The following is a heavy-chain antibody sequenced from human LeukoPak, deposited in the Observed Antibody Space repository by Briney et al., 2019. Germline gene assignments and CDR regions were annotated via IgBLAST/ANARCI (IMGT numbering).Heavy chain of an antibody. CDR2: IIPIFGTA. Sequence: SVKVSCKASGGTFSSYAISWVRQAPGQGLEWMGGIIPIFGTANYAQKFQGRVTITRNTSISTAYMELSSLRSEDTAVYYCAGGGYCSSSSCYGVTWFDPWGQGTLVTVSS. CDR3: AGGGYCSSSSCYGVTWFDP. V-gene: IGHV1-69*05. J-gene: IGHJ5*02. CDR1: GGTFSSYA. D-gene: IGHD2-2*01.